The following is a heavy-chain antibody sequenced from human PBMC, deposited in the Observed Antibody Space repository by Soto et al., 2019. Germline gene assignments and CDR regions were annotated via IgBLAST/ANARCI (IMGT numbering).Heavy chain of an antibody. CDR2: ISAFNGNT. CDR3: ARSYYFADGFDV. Sequence: APVQVSCKASGFRFSDYGFNWLRQAPGQGLEWMGWISAFNGNTASAQGLQDRVTRTADSSTTTAHMELTNLTADDTAIYYCARSYYFADGFDVSDQGTMSAV. CDR1: GFRFSDYG. J-gene: IGHJ3*01. V-gene: IGHV1-18*01. D-gene: IGHD3-16*01.